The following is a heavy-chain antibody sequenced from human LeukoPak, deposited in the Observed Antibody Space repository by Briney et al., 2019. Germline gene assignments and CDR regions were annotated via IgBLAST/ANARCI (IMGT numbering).Heavy chain of an antibody. CDR1: GFSFSNYW. Sequence: GGSLRLSCVASGFSFSNYWMYWGRQAPGKGLVWVSRINSDGSYTDYADSAKGRFTISGDNAKDTLNLQMNSLRADDTAVYYCARADNWQSGGAWGQGTLVTVSS. J-gene: IGHJ5*02. D-gene: IGHD1-1*01. CDR3: ARADNWQSGGA. V-gene: IGHV3-74*01. CDR2: INSDGSYT.